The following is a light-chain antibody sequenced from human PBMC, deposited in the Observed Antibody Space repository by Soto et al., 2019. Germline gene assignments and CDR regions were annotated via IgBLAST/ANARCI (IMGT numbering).Light chain of an antibody. CDR1: QSVSSY. J-gene: IGKJ3*01. Sequence: EIVLTQSPATLYLSPGERATLSCRASQSVSSYLAWYQQKPGQAPRLLIYDASNRATGIPARFSGSGSGTAFTLTIGSLEPEDFAVYYCHHYGRSAIFTFGPGTTVDIK. CDR2: DAS. CDR3: HHYGRSAIFT. V-gene: IGKV3-11*01.